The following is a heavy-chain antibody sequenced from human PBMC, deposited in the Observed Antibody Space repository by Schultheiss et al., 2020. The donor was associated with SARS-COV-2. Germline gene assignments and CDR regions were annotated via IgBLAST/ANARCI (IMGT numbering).Heavy chain of an antibody. CDR2: ISSSGSTI. CDR1: GFTFSSYE. CDR3: ARDLTCSGGSCYSNSHYYYGMDV. J-gene: IGHJ6*02. Sequence: GGSLRLSCAASGFTFSSYEMNWVRQAPGKGLEWVSYISSSGSTIYYADSVKGRFTISRDNAKNSLYLQMNSLRAEDTAVYYCARDLTCSGGSCYSNSHYYYGMDVWGQGTTVTVSS. D-gene: IGHD2-15*01. V-gene: IGHV3-48*03.